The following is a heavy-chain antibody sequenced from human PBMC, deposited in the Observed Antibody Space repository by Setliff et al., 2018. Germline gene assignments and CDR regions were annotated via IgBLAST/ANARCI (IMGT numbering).Heavy chain of an antibody. CDR3: ARNWHWGFDP. CDR1: GDSISSGYY. CDR2: VHHSGRI. V-gene: IGHV4-38-2*02. Sequence: SETLSLTCTVSGDSISSGYYWGWIRQTPGKGPEWIGSVHHSGRIYYKASLQSRVTISVDKSKNQFSLKLSSVTAADTAVYYCARNWHWGFDPWGRGALVTVSS. J-gene: IGHJ5*02. D-gene: IGHD1-7*01.